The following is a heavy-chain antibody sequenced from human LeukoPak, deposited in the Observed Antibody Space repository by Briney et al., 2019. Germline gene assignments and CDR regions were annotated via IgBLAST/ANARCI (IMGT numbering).Heavy chain of an antibody. CDR1: GYTFTSYY. V-gene: IGHV1-46*03. Sequence: VASVKVSCKASGYTFTSYYMHWVRQAPRQGLEWMGIINPSGGSTSYAQKFQGRVTMTRDTSTSTVYMELSSLRSQDTAVYYCASDLARYCSSTSCYGYWYFDLWGRGTLVTVSS. CDR3: ASDLARYCSSTSCYGYWYFDL. CDR2: INPSGGST. J-gene: IGHJ2*01. D-gene: IGHD2-2*01.